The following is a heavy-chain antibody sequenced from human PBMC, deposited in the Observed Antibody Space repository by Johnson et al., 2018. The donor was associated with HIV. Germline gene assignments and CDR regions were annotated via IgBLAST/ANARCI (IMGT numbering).Heavy chain of an antibody. D-gene: IGHD1-26*01. J-gene: IGHJ3*02. Sequence: QVQLVESGGGVVQPGRSLRLSCAASGFTFSTYGMHWVRQAPGKGLEWVAVMWYDGSNKYYADSVKGRFTISRDNSKNMLYLQMKSLRPEDTAVYYCAKESKWVSRTPHAFDMWGQGTMVTVSS. CDR1: GFTFSTYG. V-gene: IGHV3-33*06. CDR2: MWYDGSNK. CDR3: AKESKWVSRTPHAFDM.